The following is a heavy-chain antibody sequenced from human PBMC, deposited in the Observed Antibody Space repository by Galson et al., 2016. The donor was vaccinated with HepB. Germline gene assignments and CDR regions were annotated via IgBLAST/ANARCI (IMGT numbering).Heavy chain of an antibody. CDR2: IDWNDNR. CDR1: GFSLTTSGMS. CDR3: ARNPDIYNGHYYFDY. V-gene: IGHV2-70*01. D-gene: IGHD5-24*01. Sequence: PALVKPTQTLTLTCAFSGFSLTTSGMSVTWIRQPPGKALEWLALIDWNDNRYYNTSLKTRLTISKDTSKNQVVLTMANMDPVDTATYFCARNPDIYNGHYYFDYRGQGSLVTVSS. J-gene: IGHJ4*02.